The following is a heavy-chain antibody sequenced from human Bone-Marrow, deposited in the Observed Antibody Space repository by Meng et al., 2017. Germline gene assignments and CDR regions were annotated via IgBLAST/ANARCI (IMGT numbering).Heavy chain of an antibody. D-gene: IGHD3-10*01. CDR1: GFTFSSYS. J-gene: IGHJ4*02. V-gene: IGHV3-21*01. CDR3: ARGPHPGRGAEYYFDY. Sequence: GESLKISCAASGFTFSSYSMNWVRQAPGKGLEWVSSISSSSSYIYYADSVKGRFTISRDNAKNSLYLQMNSLRAEDTAVYYCARGPHPGRGAEYYFDYWGQGTLVTVSS. CDR2: ISSSSSYI.